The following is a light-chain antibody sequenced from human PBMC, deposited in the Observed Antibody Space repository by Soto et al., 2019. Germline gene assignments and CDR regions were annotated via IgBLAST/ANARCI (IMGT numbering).Light chain of an antibody. CDR1: QSVSSN. CDR3: QQYNNWPPRMYT. J-gene: IGKJ2*01. Sequence: EIVMTQSPATLSVSPGERATLSCRASQSVSSNLAWYQQKPGQAPRLLLYGASTRATGIPARFSGSGSGTEFTLTISSLQSEDFAVYYCQQYNNWPPRMYTFGQGTKLEIK. CDR2: GAS. V-gene: IGKV3-15*01.